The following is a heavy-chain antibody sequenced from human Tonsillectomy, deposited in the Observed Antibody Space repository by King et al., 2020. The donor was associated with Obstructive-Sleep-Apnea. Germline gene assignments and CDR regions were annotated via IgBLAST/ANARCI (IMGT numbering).Heavy chain of an antibody. CDR2: ISYDGRSK. J-gene: IGHJ4*02. CDR1: RFSFSTYA. V-gene: IGHV3-30*18. CDR3: AKAHPDYFFDY. Sequence: HVQLVESGGGVVQPGRSLRLSCSASRFSFSTYAMHWVRRAPGKGLEWVAIISYDGRSKFYADSVKGRFTISRDNSRNTLYLQMDSLRTDDTAVYYCAKAHPDYFFDYWGQGTLVTVSS. D-gene: IGHD2-21*02.